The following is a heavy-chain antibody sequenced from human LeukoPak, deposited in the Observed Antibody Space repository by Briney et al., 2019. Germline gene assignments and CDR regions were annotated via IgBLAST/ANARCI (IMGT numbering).Heavy chain of an antibody. D-gene: IGHD5-12*01. CDR3: ATSRGATPAADY. Sequence: ASVKVSCKASGYTFTSYDINWVRQATGQGLEWMGWMNPNSGNTSYAQKFQGRVTMTRDMSTSTVYMELSSLRSEDTAVYYCATSRGATPAADYWGQGTLVTVSS. J-gene: IGHJ4*02. V-gene: IGHV1-8*02. CDR1: GYTFTSYD. CDR2: MNPNSGNT.